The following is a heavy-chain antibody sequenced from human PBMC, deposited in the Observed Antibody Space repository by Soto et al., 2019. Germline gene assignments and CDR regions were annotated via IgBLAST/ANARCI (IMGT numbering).Heavy chain of an antibody. CDR2: INHSGST. CDR1: GGSFSGYY. CDR3: ATANWSHHYFDP. J-gene: IGHJ5*02. Sequence: QVRLQQWGTGLLKSSETLSLTCAVYGGSFSGYYWSWLRQPPGKGLEWIGEINHSGSTNYNPSLKSRVTISVDTSKNQFSLKVTSVPAADTAVYYCATANWSHHYFDPWGQGTLVTVSS. V-gene: IGHV4-34*01. D-gene: IGHD1-1*01.